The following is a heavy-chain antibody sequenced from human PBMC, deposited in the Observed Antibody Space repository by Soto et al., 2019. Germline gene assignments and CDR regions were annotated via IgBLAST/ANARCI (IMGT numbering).Heavy chain of an antibody. CDR1: GYTFNRHG. CDR2: ISGYNGDI. V-gene: IGHV1-18*04. Sequence: QVHLVQSGGEVKKPGASVKVSCKASGYTFNRHGITWVRQAPGQGLEWMGWISGYNGDINYEQKFQGRVTLSSDTLTSTVYLELKSLRFDAKAVYYCARVRIVGAREIDFWGQGTLVTVSS. J-gene: IGHJ4*02. D-gene: IGHD1-26*01. CDR3: ARVRIVGAREIDF.